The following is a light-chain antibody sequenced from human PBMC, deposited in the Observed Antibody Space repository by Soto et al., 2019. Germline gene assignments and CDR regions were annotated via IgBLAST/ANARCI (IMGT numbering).Light chain of an antibody. CDR1: QDITNY. J-gene: IGKJ5*01. CDR3: QRYDSVPIT. V-gene: IGKV1-27*01. Sequence: DIQMTQSPSSLSASVVDRVTITGLASQDITNYLAWYQEKPGKVPKLLIYSASTLQSGVSSRFSGSGSGTYFTLTISSLQPEDVATYYCQRYDSVPITFGQGTRLEIK. CDR2: SAS.